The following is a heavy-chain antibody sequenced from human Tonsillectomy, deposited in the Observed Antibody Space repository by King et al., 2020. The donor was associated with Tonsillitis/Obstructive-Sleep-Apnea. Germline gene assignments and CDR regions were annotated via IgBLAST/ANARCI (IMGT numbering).Heavy chain of an antibody. V-gene: IGHV1-18*01. CDR2: ISAYNGNT. CDR3: ARDSTAAIFPAAYYYYYMDV. D-gene: IGHD2-2*02. J-gene: IGHJ6*03. Sequence: VQLVQSGAEVKKPGASVKVSCKASGYTFTSYGISWVRQAPGQGLEWMGWISAYNGNTNYAQKLQGRVTMTTDTSTSTAYMELRSLRSDDTAVYYCARDSTAAIFPAAYYYYYMDVWGKGTTVTVSS. CDR1: GYTFTSYG.